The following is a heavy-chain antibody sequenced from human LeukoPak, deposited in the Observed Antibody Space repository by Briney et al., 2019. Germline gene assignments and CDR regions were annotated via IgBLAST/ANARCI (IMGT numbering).Heavy chain of an antibody. Sequence: GGSLGLFCAASGFTFSSYGTHWVRQAPGKGLEWVAVISYDGSNKYYADSVKGRFTISRDNSKNTLYLQMNSLRAEDTAVYYCAKTPRNWNYPNWFDPWGQGTLVTVSS. V-gene: IGHV3-30*18. CDR1: GFTFSSYG. CDR2: ISYDGSNK. D-gene: IGHD1-7*01. CDR3: AKTPRNWNYPNWFDP. J-gene: IGHJ5*02.